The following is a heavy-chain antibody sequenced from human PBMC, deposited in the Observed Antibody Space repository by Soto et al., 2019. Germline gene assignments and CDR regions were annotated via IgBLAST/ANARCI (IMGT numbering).Heavy chain of an antibody. V-gene: IGHV1-69*01. CDR1: GGTFSSYA. CDR2: IIPIFGTA. CDR3: ARDRPALLLTYYGMDV. J-gene: IGHJ6*02. D-gene: IGHD2-15*01. Sequence: QVQLVQSGAAVKKPGSSVKVSCKASGGTFSSYAISWVRQAPGQGLEWMGGIIPIFGTANYAQKFQGRVTITADESTSTAYMELRSLRSEDTAVYYCARDRPALLLTYYGMDVWGQGTTVTVSS.